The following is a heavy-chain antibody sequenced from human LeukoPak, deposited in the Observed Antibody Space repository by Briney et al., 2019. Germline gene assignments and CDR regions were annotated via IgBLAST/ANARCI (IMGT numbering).Heavy chain of an antibody. CDR2: IYYSGST. J-gene: IGHJ5*02. D-gene: IGHD1-26*01. CDR1: GGSISSSSYY. CDR3: ATLYSGSYSWFDP. Sequence: SETLSLTCTVSGGSISSSSYYWGXIRQPPGKGLEWIVSIYYSGSTYYNPSLKSRVTISVDTSKNQFSLKLSSVTAADTAVYYCATLYSGSYSWFDPWGQGTLVTVSS. V-gene: IGHV4-39*01.